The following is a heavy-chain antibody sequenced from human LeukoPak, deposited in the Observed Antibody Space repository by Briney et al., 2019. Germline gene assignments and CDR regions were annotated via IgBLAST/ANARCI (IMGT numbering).Heavy chain of an antibody. V-gene: IGHV4-34*01. J-gene: IGHJ4*02. CDR2: INHSGST. CDR1: GGSFSGYY. CDR3: ASLDSSGYYYSS. Sequence: SETLSLTCAVYGGSFSGYYWSWIRQPPGKGLEWIGEINHSGSTNYNPSLKSRVTISVDTSKNQFSLKLSSVTAADTAVYYCASLDSSGYYYSSWGQGTLVTVS. D-gene: IGHD3-22*01.